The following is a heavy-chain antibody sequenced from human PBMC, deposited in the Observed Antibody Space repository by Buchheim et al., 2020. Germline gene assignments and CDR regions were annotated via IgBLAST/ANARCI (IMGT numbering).Heavy chain of an antibody. CDR2: ISGSGGSI. J-gene: IGHJ4*02. Sequence: EVQLLESGGGLVQPGGSLRLSCAASGFTFSSYAMSWVRQAPGKGLEWVSTISGSGGSIYYADSVKGRFTISRDNSKNTLYLQMNSLSAEDTAVYYCGRSSSSRFAPDSWGQGTL. CDR3: GRSSSSRFAPDS. CDR1: GFTFSSYA. V-gene: IGHV3-23*01. D-gene: IGHD6-6*01.